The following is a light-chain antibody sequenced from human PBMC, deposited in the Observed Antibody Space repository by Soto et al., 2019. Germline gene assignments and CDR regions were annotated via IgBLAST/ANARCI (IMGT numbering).Light chain of an antibody. Sequence: DIQMTQSPSSLSVSVGDRVTITCRASQRFRSYLNWYLQRPGKAPKLLIYEASNLESGVPSRFTGSVSGADYILTIGGLQPEDVGTYYCQQYDNPPYTFGQGTKLEI. CDR2: EAS. CDR3: QQYDNPPYT. V-gene: IGKV1-33*01. J-gene: IGKJ2*01. CDR1: QRFRSY.